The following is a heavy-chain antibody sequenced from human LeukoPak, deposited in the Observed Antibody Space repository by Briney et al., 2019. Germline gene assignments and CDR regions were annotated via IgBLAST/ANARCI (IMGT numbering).Heavy chain of an antibody. J-gene: IGHJ4*02. Sequence: PSQTLSLTCTVSGGSISSDNHYWNWIRQPAGKGLEWIGRMYSSGSTNYNPSLESRVTISIDTSKNQFSLNLSSVTAADTAVYYCARGTKGMTGAPSDYWGQGTLVTVSS. CDR1: GGSISSDNHY. CDR3: ARGTKGMTGAPSDY. D-gene: IGHD1-20*01. V-gene: IGHV4-61*02. CDR2: MYSSGST.